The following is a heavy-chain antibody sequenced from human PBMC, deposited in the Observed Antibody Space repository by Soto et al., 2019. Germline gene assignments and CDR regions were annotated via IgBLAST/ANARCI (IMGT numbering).Heavy chain of an antibody. Sequence: QVQLVQSGAEVKKPGASVKVSCKASGYVFTNYFMHWVRQAPGQGLEWMGIINPNGGVTSYAEKFESRVTMTRDSATSTVYMDLSSLRSEDTALYVCAREVGSNSWSYYYGMDVWGQGTSVTVSS. CDR3: AREVGSNSWSYYYGMDV. V-gene: IGHV1-46*01. CDR1: GYVFTNYF. CDR2: INPNGGVT. J-gene: IGHJ6*02. D-gene: IGHD6-13*01.